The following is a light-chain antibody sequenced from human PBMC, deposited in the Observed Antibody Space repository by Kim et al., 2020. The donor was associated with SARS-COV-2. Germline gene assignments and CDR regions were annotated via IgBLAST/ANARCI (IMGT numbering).Light chain of an antibody. CDR1: QGIRND. J-gene: IGKJ1*01. CDR2: AAS. CDR3: LQDSDFPWT. Sequence: ASVGDRVTITCRASQGIRNDLGWYQQKPGRAPKLLIYAASILQNGVPSRFTGSGSGTEFTLTITSLQPEDFASYYCLQDSDFPWTFGQGTKVEIK. V-gene: IGKV1-6*01.